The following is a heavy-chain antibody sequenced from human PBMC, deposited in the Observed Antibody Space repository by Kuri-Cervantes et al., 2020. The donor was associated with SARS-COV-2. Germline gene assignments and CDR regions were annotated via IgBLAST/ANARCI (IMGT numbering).Heavy chain of an antibody. V-gene: IGHV1-2*04. CDR1: GYTFTGYY. Sequence: GESLKISCKASGYTFTGYYIHWVRQAPGQGLEWMGWINPNSGGTNYAQKFQGWVTMTRDTSINTAYMELSRLRSDDTAVYYCARARVRGLITAYYYYGMDVWGQGTTVTVSS. D-gene: IGHD3-10*01. J-gene: IGHJ6*02. CDR2: INPNSGGT. CDR3: ARARVRGLITAYYYYGMDV.